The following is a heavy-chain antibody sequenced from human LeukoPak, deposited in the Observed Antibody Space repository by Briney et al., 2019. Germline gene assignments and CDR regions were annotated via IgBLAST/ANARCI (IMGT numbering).Heavy chain of an antibody. V-gene: IGHV3-23*01. CDR3: ANAPRDYGDYDFGLSVMDY. D-gene: IGHD4-17*01. CDR1: GFTFSSYA. Sequence: YPGGSLRLSCAASGFTFSSYAMSWVRQAPGKGLEWVSAISGSGGSTYYADSVKGRFTISRDNSKNTLYLQMNSLRAEDTAVYYCANAPRDYGDYDFGLSVMDYWGQGTLVTVSS. CDR2: ISGSGGST. J-gene: IGHJ4*02.